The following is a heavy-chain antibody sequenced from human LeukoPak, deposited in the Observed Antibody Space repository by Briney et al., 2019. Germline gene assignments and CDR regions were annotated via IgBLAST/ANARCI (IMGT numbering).Heavy chain of an antibody. CDR3: AKAELGVDTFFDY. CDR2: IRNDGSNE. V-gene: IGHV3-30*02. D-gene: IGHD3-3*01. J-gene: IGHJ4*02. CDR1: GFSFSVYA. Sequence: PGGSLRLSCAASGFSFSVYAMHWVRQAQGKGLEWVAFIRNDGSNENYADSVKGRFTISRDKSKNTLYLQMNSLRAEDTAVYYCAKAELGVDTFFDYWGQGTLVTVSS.